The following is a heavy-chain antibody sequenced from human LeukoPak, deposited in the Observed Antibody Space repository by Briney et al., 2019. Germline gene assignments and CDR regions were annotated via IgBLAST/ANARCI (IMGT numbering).Heavy chain of an antibody. J-gene: IGHJ6*04. D-gene: IGHD3-10*02. CDR1: GFTFSSYE. Sequence: GRSLRLSCAASGFTFSSYEMNWVRQAPGKGLEWVSYISSSGSTIYYADSVKGRFTISRDNAKNSLYLQMNSLRAEDTAVYYCAELGITMIGGVWGKGTTVTICS. CDR3: AELGITMIGGV. V-gene: IGHV3-48*03. CDR2: ISSSGSTI.